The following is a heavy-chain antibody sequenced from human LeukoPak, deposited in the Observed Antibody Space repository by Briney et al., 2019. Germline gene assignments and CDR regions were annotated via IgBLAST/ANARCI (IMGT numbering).Heavy chain of an antibody. CDR2: IKSKTDGGTT. D-gene: IGHD6-13*01. CDR1: GFTFSNAW. CDR3: TTGKASSSWPYYYYYMDV. V-gene: IGHV3-15*01. Sequence: PGGSLRLSCAASGFTFSNAWMSWVRQAPGKGLEWVGRIKSKTDGGTTDYAAPVKGRFTISRDDSKNTLYLQMNSLKTEDTAVYYCTTGKASSSWPYYYYYMDVWGKGTTVTISS. J-gene: IGHJ6*03.